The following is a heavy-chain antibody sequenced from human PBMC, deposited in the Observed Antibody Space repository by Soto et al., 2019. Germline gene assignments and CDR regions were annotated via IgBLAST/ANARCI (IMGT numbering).Heavy chain of an antibody. CDR2: ISDDGSNK. CDR1: GFTFSSYG. CDR3: ANYCMSTSCFSGGLEH. D-gene: IGHD2-2*01. J-gene: IGHJ4*02. V-gene: IGHV3-30*18. Sequence: QVQLVESGGGVVQPGRSLRLSCAASGFTFSSYGMHWVRQAPGKGLEWVAVISDDGSNKYSADSVKGRFTISRDNSKNTQYLQMNSLKADDTALYYCANYCMSTSCFSGGLEHWGQGTLVTVSS.